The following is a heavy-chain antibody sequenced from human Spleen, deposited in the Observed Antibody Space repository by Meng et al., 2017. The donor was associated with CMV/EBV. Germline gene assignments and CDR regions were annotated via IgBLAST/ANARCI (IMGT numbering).Heavy chain of an antibody. Sequence: GESLKISCAASGFTFDSYAISWVRQAPGKGLEWVSTISDSGARTYYAVSVKGRFTISRDNSKKTVYMQMRSLGAEDTAVYSCVKDRLVRRYCSSTSCPEDVFDIWGQGTMVTVSS. V-gene: IGHV3-23*01. CDR2: ISDSGART. CDR3: VKDRLVRRYCSSTSCPEDVFDI. D-gene: IGHD2-2*01. J-gene: IGHJ3*02. CDR1: GFTFDSYA.